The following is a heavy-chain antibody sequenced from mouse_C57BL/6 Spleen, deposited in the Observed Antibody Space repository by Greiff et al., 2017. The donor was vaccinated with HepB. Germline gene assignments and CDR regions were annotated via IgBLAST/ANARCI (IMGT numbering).Heavy chain of an antibody. D-gene: IGHD2-13*01. Sequence: LQESGPELVKPGASVKISCKASGYAFSSSWMNWVKQRPGKGLEWIGRIYPGDGDTNYNGKFKGKATLTADKSSSTAYMQLSSLTSEDSAVYFCARGLGYFDYWGQGTTLTVSS. V-gene: IGHV1-82*01. CDR3: ARGLGYFDY. CDR2: IYPGDGDT. J-gene: IGHJ2*01. CDR1: GYAFSSSW.